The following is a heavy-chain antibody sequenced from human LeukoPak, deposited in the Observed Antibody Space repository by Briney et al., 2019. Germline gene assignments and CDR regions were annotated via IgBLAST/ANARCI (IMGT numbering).Heavy chain of an antibody. J-gene: IGHJ4*02. CDR3: ARAFGYSSGWPFDY. CDR1: GYTFTGYY. CDR2: INPNSGGT. D-gene: IGHD6-19*01. Sequence: ASVKVSCKASGYTFTGYYMHWVRQAPGQGLEWMGWINPNSGGTNYAQKFQGRVTMTRDKSISTAYMELSRLRSDDTAVYYCARAFGYSSGWPFDYWGQGTLVTVSS. V-gene: IGHV1-2*02.